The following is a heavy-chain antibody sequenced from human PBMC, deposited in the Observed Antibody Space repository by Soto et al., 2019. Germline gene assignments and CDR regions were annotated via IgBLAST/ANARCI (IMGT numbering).Heavy chain of an antibody. CDR2: IIPIFGTA. CDR3: ARGGYCSSTSCLARYGMDV. J-gene: IGHJ6*02. V-gene: IGHV1-69*01. D-gene: IGHD2-2*01. CDR1: GGTFSSYA. Sequence: QVQLVQSGAEVKKPGSSVKVSCKASGGTFSSYAISWVRQAPGQGLEWMGGIIPIFGTANYAQKFQGRVTITADESTSTAYMELSRLRSEDTAVYYCARGGYCSSTSCLARYGMDVWGQGTTVTVSS.